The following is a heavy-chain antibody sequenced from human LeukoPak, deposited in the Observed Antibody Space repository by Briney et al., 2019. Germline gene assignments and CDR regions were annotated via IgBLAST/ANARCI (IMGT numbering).Heavy chain of an antibody. CDR2: ISYDGSNK. D-gene: IGHD6-13*01. CDR3: ARDRCGYSSTCPFDY. Sequence: GGSLRLSCAASGFTFSSYPMHWVRQAPGKGLERLAFISYDGSNKYYADSVKGRFTISRDNSKNTLYLQMNSLRVEDTAVYYCARDRCGYSSTCPFDYWGQGTLVTASS. J-gene: IGHJ4*02. CDR1: GFTFSSYP. V-gene: IGHV3-30-3*01.